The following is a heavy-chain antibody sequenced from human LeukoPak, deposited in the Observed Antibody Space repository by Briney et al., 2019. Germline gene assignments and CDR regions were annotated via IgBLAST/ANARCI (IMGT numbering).Heavy chain of an antibody. V-gene: IGHV4-59*08. CDR2: IHYSGSD. CDR3: ARHNPHTSSPIFDY. Sequence: PSETLSLTCNVSGDSLNSHYWSWIRQTPGEGLDLIGYIHYSGSDTYSPSLKSRATLSVDTAKNQFSLRLTSVPTADTAVYFCARHNPHTSSPIFDYWGQGTLVTVSS. J-gene: IGHJ4*02. CDR1: GDSLNSHY. D-gene: IGHD2-2*01.